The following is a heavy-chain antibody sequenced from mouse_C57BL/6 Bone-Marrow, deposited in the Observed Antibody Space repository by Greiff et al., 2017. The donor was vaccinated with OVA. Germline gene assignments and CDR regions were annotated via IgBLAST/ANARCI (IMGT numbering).Heavy chain of an antibody. CDR1: GYAFSSSW. Sequence: QVTLKVSGPELVKPGASVKISCKASGYAFSSSWMNWVKQRPGKGLEWIGRIYPGDGDTNYNGKFQGKATLTADTSSSTAYMQLSSLTSEDSAVYFCATGSSYDYWGQGTTLTVST. CDR3: ATGSSYDY. D-gene: IGHD1-1*01. CDR2: IYPGDGDT. J-gene: IGHJ2*01. V-gene: IGHV1-82*01.